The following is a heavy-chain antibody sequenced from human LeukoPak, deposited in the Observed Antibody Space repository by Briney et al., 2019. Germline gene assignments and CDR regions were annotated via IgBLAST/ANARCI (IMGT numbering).Heavy chain of an antibody. V-gene: IGHV3-33*01. CDR3: ARDISSRYFDL. Sequence: PGRSPRLSCAASGFTFSSYGMHWVRQAPGKGREGVAVVSYAGTNKYYADSVKGRFTISRDNSKNTLYLQMNSLRAEDTAVYYCARDISSRYFDLWGQGTLVTVSS. CDR2: VSYAGTNK. J-gene: IGHJ4*02. CDR1: GFTFSSYG.